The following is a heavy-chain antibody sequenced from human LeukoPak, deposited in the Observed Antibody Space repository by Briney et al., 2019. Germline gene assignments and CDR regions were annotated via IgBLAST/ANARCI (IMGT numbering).Heavy chain of an antibody. D-gene: IGHD2-21*01. J-gene: IGHJ4*02. V-gene: IGHV3-48*02. CDR2: IRSSSDTI. Sequence: GGSLRLSCAASEFTFSNYAMNWVRQAPGKGLEWVSYIRSSSDTIYYADSVKGRFTISRDNAKSSLYLQMNSLRDEDTAMYFCASDSDYSFDYWGQGTLVTVSS. CDR3: ASDSDYSFDY. CDR1: EFTFSNYA.